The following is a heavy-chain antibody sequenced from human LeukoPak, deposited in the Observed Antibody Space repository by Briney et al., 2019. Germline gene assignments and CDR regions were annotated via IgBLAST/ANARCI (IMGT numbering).Heavy chain of an antibody. Sequence: SGGSLRLSCAASGFTVSSNYMSWVRQAPGKGLEWVSAISGSGRSTYYADSVKGRFTISRDNSKNTLYLQMNSLRAEDTAIYYCAKDEGTSVDGDYFDYWGQGTLVTVSS. V-gene: IGHV3-23*01. J-gene: IGHJ4*02. CDR3: AKDEGTSVDGDYFDY. D-gene: IGHD3-10*01. CDR2: ISGSGRST. CDR1: GFTVSSNY.